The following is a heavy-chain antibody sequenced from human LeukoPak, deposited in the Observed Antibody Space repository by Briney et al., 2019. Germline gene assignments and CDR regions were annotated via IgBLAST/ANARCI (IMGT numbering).Heavy chain of an antibody. CDR1: GYTFTGYY. Sequence: ASVKVSCKASGYTFTGYYMHWVRQAPGQGLEWMGWINPNSGGTNYAQKFQGWVTMTRDTSISTAYMELSRLRSDDTAVYYCARSWANYYGSGPFDYWGQGTLVTVSS. D-gene: IGHD3-10*01. J-gene: IGHJ4*02. V-gene: IGHV1-2*04. CDR3: ARSWANYYGSGPFDY. CDR2: INPNSGGT.